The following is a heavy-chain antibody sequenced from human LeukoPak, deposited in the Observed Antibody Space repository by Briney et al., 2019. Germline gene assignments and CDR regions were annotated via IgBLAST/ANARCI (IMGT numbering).Heavy chain of an antibody. CDR3: ARDRGTAMVWYYFDY. V-gene: IGHV3-64*01. D-gene: IGHD5-18*01. CDR2: ISSNGGST. Sequence: GGSLRLSCAASGFTFSSYAMHWVRQAPGKGLEYVSAISSNGGSTYYANSVKSRFTISRDNSKNTLYLQMGSLRAEDMAVYYCARDRGTAMVWYYFDYWGQGTLVTVSS. CDR1: GFTFSSYA. J-gene: IGHJ4*02.